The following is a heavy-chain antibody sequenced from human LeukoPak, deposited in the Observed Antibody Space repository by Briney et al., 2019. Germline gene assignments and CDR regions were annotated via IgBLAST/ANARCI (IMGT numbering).Heavy chain of an antibody. CDR1: GFTFSSYW. J-gene: IGHJ3*02. Sequence: PGGSLRLSCAASGFTFSSYWMSWVRQAPGKGLEWVANIKQDGSEKYYVDSVKGRFTISRDNAKNSLYLQMNSLRAEDTAVYYCATWGIAAAGPKLDDAFDIWGQGTMVTVSS. V-gene: IGHV3-7*01. CDR2: IKQDGSEK. CDR3: ATWGIAAAGPKLDDAFDI. D-gene: IGHD6-13*01.